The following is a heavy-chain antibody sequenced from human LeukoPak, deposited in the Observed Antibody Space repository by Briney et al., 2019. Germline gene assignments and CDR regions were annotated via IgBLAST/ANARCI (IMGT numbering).Heavy chain of an antibody. J-gene: IGHJ5*02. CDR2: IIPIFGTA. V-gene: IGHV1-69*05. D-gene: IGHD2-2*01. Sequence: ASVKVSCKASGGTFSSYATSWVRQAPGQGLEWMGGIIPIFGTANYAQKFQGRVTITTDESTSTAYMELSSLRSEDTAVYYCARVPPGYCSSTSCSSYPWGQGTLVTVSS. CDR1: GGTFSSYA. CDR3: ARVPPGYCSSTSCSSYP.